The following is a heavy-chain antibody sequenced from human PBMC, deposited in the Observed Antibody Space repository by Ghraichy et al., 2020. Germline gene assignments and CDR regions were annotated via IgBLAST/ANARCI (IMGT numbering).Heavy chain of an antibody. J-gene: IGHJ5*02. V-gene: IGHV3-48*01. Sequence: GGSLRLSCAASGFTFSSYSMNWVRQAPGKGLEWVSYISSSSSTIYYADSVKGRFTISRDNARNSLHLQMNSLRAEDTAVYYCASKVANSPQRGWFDPWGQGTLGTVSS. CDR3: ASKVANSPQRGWFDP. CDR2: ISSSSSTI. CDR1: GFTFSSYS. D-gene: IGHD1-1*01.